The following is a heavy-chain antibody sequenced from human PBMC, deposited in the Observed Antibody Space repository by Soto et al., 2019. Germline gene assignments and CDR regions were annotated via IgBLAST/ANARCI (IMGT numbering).Heavy chain of an antibody. CDR2: IYYSGST. V-gene: IGHV4-39*07. D-gene: IGHD2-15*01. CDR1: GGSISSSSYY. Sequence: LSLTCTASGGSISSSSYYWGWIRQPPGKGLEWIGSIYYSGSTSYNPSLKSRVTISVDTSKNQFSLKLSSVTAADTAVYYCARVGCSGGSCYSFNWFDPWGQGTLVTVSS. CDR3: ARVGCSGGSCYSFNWFDP. J-gene: IGHJ5*02.